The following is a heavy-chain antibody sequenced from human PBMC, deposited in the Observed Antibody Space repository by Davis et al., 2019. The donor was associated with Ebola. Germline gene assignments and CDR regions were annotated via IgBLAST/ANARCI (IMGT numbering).Heavy chain of an antibody. CDR2: INPNSGGT. V-gene: IGHV1-2*02. D-gene: IGHD2-2*01. Sequence: ASVKVSCKASGYTFTGYYMHWVRQAPGQGLEWMGWINPNSGGTNYAQKFQGRVTMTRDTSISTAYMELSSLRSEDTAVYYCALSSTSLAWFDPWGQGTLVTVSS. CDR3: ALSSTSLAWFDP. CDR1: GYTFTGYY. J-gene: IGHJ5*02.